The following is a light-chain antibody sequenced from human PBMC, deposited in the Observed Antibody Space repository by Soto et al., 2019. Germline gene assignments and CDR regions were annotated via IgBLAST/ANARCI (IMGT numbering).Light chain of an antibody. V-gene: IGKV3-15*01. CDR3: QQYNKWPRT. CDR1: QNIDFD. CDR2: GAS. Sequence: EIVMTQSPATLSVSPGERATLSCRASQNIDFDLAWYQQKPGQAPRLLIYGASTRATGVPASLSGSGSGTEFTLTISSLRSEDSAVYYCQQYNKWPRTFGQGTKVEIK. J-gene: IGKJ1*01.